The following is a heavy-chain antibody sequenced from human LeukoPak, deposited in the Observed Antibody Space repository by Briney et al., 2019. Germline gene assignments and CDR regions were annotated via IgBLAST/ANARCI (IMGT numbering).Heavy chain of an antibody. CDR2: INHSGST. D-gene: IGHD5-18*01. V-gene: IGHV4-34*01. CDR3: ARTTRGYSYVLT. Sequence: SETLSLTCAVYGESFSGYYWSWIRQPPGKGLEWIGEINHSGSTNYNPSLKSRVTISVDTSKNQFSLKLSSVTAADTAVYYCARTTRGYSYVLTWGQGTLVTVSS. CDR1: GESFSGYY. J-gene: IGHJ5*02.